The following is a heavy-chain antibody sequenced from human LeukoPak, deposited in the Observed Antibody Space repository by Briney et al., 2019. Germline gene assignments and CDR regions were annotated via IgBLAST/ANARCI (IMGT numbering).Heavy chain of an antibody. V-gene: IGHV1-18*01. CDR1: GYTFTSYG. J-gene: IGHJ6*02. CDR2: ISAYNGNT. Sequence: ASVKVSCKASGYTFTSYGISWVRQAPGQGLEWMGWISAYNGNTNYAQKLQGRVTMTTDTSTSTAYMELRSLRSDDTAVYYCARDERGYSGYGYYYYGMDVWGQGTTVTVSS. CDR3: ARDERGYSGYGYYYYGMDV. D-gene: IGHD5-12*01.